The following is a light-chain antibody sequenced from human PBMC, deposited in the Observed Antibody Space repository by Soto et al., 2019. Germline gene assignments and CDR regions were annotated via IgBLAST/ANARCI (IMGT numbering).Light chain of an antibody. CDR2: EVS. Sequence: QSALTQPASVSGSPGQSITISCTGTSSDVGSYNLVSWYQQHPGKAPKLMIYEVSKRPSGVSNRFSGSKSGNTASLTISGLQAGDEADYYCCSYAGSSDVVFGGGTQLTVL. CDR3: CSYAGSSDVV. CDR1: SSDVGSYNL. J-gene: IGLJ2*01. V-gene: IGLV2-23*02.